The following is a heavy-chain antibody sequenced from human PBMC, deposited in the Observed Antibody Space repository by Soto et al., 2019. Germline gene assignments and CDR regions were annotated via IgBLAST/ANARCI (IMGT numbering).Heavy chain of an antibody. V-gene: IGHV3-30-3*01. CDR3: ARPDYGSGSYPDY. CDR2: ISYDGSNK. CDR1: GFTFSSYA. D-gene: IGHD3-10*01. J-gene: IGHJ4*02. Sequence: QVQLVESGGGVVQPGRSLRLSCAASGFTFSSYAMQWVRQAPGKGLEWVAVISYDGSNKYYADSVKGRFTISRDNSKNTLYLQMNSLRAEDTAVYYCARPDYGSGSYPDYWGQGPLCTVSS.